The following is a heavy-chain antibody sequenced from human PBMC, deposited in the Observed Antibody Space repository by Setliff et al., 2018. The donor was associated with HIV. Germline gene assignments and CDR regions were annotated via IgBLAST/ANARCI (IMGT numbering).Heavy chain of an antibody. CDR3: DKVDSYAGKYFDY. V-gene: IGHV3-33*03. CDR2: VWDDGGNK. D-gene: IGHD5-18*01. Sequence: PGGSLRLSCAASGFTFSNYGMHWVRQAPGKGLEWVAAVWDDGGNKYYADSVKGRFTISRDNTKNTLYLLVHSLRAEDTAVYYCDKVDSYAGKYFDYWGQGTLVTVSS. CDR1: GFTFSNYG. J-gene: IGHJ4*02.